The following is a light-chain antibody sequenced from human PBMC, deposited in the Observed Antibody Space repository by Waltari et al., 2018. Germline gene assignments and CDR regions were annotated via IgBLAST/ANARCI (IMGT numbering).Light chain of an antibody. J-gene: IGKJ5*01. Sequence: EIVMTQSPVTLSVSPGERATLSCRTSQNVKNNLAWYQQKPGQAPRLLIYGASTRATGIPARFSGSGSGTEFTLTISSVQSEDFAVYYCQQYDNWPPITFGQGTRLEIK. V-gene: IGKV3-15*01. CDR1: QNVKNN. CDR3: QQYDNWPPIT. CDR2: GAS.